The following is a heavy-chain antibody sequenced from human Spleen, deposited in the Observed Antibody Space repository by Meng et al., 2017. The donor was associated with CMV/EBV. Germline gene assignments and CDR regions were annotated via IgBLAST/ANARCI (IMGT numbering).Heavy chain of an antibody. D-gene: IGHD3-3*01. CDR2: INPGDSDT. CDR3: ARHFSGAGFSEWFFDY. Sequence: GESLKISCQASGYSFSTYWIGWVRQRPGKGPEWMGIINPGDSDTIYSPSFQDQVTISADKSISTAYLQWSSLTASDTAIYYCARHFSGAGFSEWFFDYWGQGTLVTVSS. J-gene: IGHJ4*02. CDR1: GYSFSTYW. V-gene: IGHV5-51*01.